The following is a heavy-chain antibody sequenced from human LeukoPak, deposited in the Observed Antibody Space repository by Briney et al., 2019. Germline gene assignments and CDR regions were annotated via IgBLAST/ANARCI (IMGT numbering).Heavy chain of an antibody. Sequence: SETLSLTCTVSGYSISSDNYWGWIRQSPGKGLEWIGNIYQTGSPYYNPSLTTRVTISIDTSKNQFSLKLSSVTAADTAVYYCARDLSITMIRGVTFDYWGQGALVTVSS. CDR2: IYQTGSP. CDR3: ARDLSITMIRGVTFDY. D-gene: IGHD3-10*01. V-gene: IGHV4-38-2*02. J-gene: IGHJ4*02. CDR1: GYSISSDNY.